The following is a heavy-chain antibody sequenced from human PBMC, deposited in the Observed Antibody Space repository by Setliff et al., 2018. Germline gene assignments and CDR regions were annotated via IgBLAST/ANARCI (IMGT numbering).Heavy chain of an antibody. Sequence: ASVKVSCKVSGYTFTSHYMHWVRQAPGLGLEWMGTINPSSGRTSYAQKFRGRVTMTRDTSTSTVYMDMSSLRSEDTAVYYCARDVFPYHYEGAFDIWGQGTMVTVSS. CDR3: ARDVFPYHYEGAFDI. V-gene: IGHV1-46*01. J-gene: IGHJ3*02. D-gene: IGHD3-22*01. CDR1: GYTFTSHY. CDR2: INPSSGRT.